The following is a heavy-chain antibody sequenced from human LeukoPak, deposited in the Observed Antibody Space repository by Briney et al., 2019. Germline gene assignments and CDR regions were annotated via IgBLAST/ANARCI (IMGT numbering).Heavy chain of an antibody. CDR3: ATDSIAAAAH. CDR1: GYTFSDYY. J-gene: IGHJ4*02. CDR2: INPNSGGT. V-gene: IGHV1-2*02. D-gene: IGHD6-13*01. Sequence: ASVKVSCKASGYTFSDYYMNWVRQAPGQGLEWMGWINPNSGGTDYAQKFQGRVTMTRDTSTSTAYMELSRLTSDDTAVYYCATDSIAAAAHWGRGTLVTVSS.